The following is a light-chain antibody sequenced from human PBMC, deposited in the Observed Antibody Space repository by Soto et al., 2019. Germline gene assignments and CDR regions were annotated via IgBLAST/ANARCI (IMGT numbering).Light chain of an antibody. CDR1: QGIRND. CDR3: LQHNCYPRT. V-gene: IGKV1-17*01. CDR2: AAS. Sequence: DIQMTQSPSSLSASVGDRVTITCRASQGIRNDLACYQQRPGKAPKRLIYAASSLQTGVPSRFSGSGSGTEFTLTISSLQPEDFATFYCLQHNCYPRTFGQGTKVEI. J-gene: IGKJ1*01.